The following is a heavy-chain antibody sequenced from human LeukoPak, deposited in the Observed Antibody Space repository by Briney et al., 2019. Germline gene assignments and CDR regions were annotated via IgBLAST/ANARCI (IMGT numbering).Heavy chain of an antibody. Sequence: GGSLRLSCAASGFTFSSYSMNWVRQAPGKGLEWVSSISSRGTYVYYADSVKGRFTISRDNAKNSLSLQMNSLRADDAAVYYCARASSKQLAGYLPDGFDIWGQGTMVTVSS. CDR3: ARASSKQLAGYLPDGFDI. J-gene: IGHJ3*02. V-gene: IGHV3-21*01. D-gene: IGHD3-9*01. CDR2: ISSRGTYV. CDR1: GFTFSSYS.